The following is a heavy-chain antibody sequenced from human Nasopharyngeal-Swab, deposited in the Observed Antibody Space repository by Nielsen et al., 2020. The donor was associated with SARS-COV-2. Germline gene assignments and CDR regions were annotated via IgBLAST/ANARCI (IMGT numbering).Heavy chain of an antibody. D-gene: IGHD3-16*01. CDR3: ARDRWGRLPTH. J-gene: IGHJ4*02. CDR1: GGSITNGNYQ. CDR2: IYTSGDT. Sequence: SETLSLTCTVSGGSITNGNYQWSWIRQPAGKGLEWLGHIYTSGDTKYNASLESRVTISVDTSKNQFSLKLTSVTAADPAVFYCARDRWGRLPTHWGQGILVTVSS. V-gene: IGHV4-61*09.